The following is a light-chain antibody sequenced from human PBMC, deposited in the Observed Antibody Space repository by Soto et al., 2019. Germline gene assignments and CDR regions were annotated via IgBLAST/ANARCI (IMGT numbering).Light chain of an antibody. CDR1: SSNIGSNT. V-gene: IGLV1-44*01. Sequence: QSVLTQPPSASGTPGQRVTISCSGSSSNIGSNTVNWYHQLPGTAPKLLIYSNNQRPSGVPDRFSGSKSGTSASLAISGLQSEDEADYYCAAWDDILNGRVFGGGTKLTVL. J-gene: IGLJ2*01. CDR3: AAWDDILNGRV. CDR2: SNN.